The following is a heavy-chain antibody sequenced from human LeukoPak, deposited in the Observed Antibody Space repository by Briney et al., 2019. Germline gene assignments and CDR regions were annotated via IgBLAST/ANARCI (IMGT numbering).Heavy chain of an antibody. D-gene: IGHD1-26*01. V-gene: IGHV1-24*01. CDR1: GYTLTELS. J-gene: IGHJ3*02. CDR2: FDPEDGET. Sequence: GASVKVSCKVSGYTLTELSMHWVRQAPGKGLECMGGFDPEDGETNYAQKFQGRVTMTEDTSTDTAYMELSSLRSEDTAVYYCATPSSSLNPFDIWGQGTMVTVSS. CDR3: ATPSSSLNPFDI.